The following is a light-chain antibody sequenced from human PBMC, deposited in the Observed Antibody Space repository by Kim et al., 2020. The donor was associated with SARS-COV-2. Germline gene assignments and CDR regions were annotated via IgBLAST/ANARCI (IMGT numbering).Light chain of an antibody. Sequence: EIVLTQSPGTLSLSPGERATLSCRASQSVSSYLAWYQQKPGQAPRLLIYGASSRATGIPDRFSGSGSRTDFTLTISRLEPEDFAVYYCQQYGSSPLYSFGQGTKLEIK. V-gene: IGKV3-20*01. CDR1: QSVSSY. J-gene: IGKJ2*03. CDR2: GAS. CDR3: QQYGSSPLYS.